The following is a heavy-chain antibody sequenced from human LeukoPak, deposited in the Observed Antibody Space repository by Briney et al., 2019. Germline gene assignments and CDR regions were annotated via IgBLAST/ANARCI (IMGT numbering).Heavy chain of an antibody. V-gene: IGHV3-33*01. D-gene: IGHD3-16*02. CDR3: ARDRAVRYFDY. Sequence: PGRSLRLSCAASGFTFSNYGMHWVRQAPGKGLEWVAVIWYDGTKKYYADSAKGRLTISRDNSKNTLYLEMNSLRAEDTAVYYCARDRAVRYFDYWGQGTLVTVSS. CDR1: GFTFSNYG. CDR2: IWYDGTKK. J-gene: IGHJ4*02.